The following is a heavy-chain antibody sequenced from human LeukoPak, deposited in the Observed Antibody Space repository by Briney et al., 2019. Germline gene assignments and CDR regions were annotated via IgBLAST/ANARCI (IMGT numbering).Heavy chain of an antibody. CDR3: ATPREYSSSSTARGYYFDY. V-gene: IGHV1-24*01. J-gene: IGHJ4*02. CDR1: GYTLTELS. D-gene: IGHD6-6*01. Sequence: ASVKVSCKVSGYTLTELSMHWVRQAPGKGHEWMGGFDPEDGETIYAQKFQGRVTMTEDTSTDTAYMELSSLRSEDTAVYYCATPREYSSSSTARGYYFDYWGQGTLVTVSS. CDR2: FDPEDGET.